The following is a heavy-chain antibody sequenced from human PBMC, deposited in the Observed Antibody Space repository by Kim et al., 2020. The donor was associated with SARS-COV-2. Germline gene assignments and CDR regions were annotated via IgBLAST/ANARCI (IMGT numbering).Heavy chain of an antibody. CDR1: GFTLSSHS. J-gene: IGHJ4*02. CDR2: ISGGSNYK. V-gene: IGHV3-21*01. CDR3: ARNALERDIGAAGTGPDY. Sequence: GGSLRLSCAASGFTLSSHSMIWVRQAPGKGLEWVSSISGGSNYKYYADSAQGRFTCSKDNAKNSVYLQMYALRAEDTAVYYCARNALERDIGAAGTGPDYWGQGNLVTVSS. D-gene: IGHD6-13*01.